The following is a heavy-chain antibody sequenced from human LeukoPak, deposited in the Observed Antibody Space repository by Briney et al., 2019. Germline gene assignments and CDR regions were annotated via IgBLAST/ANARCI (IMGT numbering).Heavy chain of an antibody. V-gene: IGHV1-18*01. CDR1: GYTFTSYG. D-gene: IGHD3-10*01. CDR2: ISAYNGNT. CDR3: ARYRASVSGSYYNVGWFDP. J-gene: IGHJ5*02. Sequence: GASVKVSCKASGYTFTSYGISWVRQAPGQGLEWMGWISAYNGNTNYAQKLQGRVTMTTDTSTSTAYMELRSLRSDDTAVYYCARYRASVSGSYYNVGWFDPWGQGTLVTVSS.